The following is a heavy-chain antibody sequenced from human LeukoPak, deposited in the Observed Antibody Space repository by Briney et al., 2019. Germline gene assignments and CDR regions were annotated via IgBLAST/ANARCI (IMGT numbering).Heavy chain of an antibody. V-gene: IGHV3-33*01. J-gene: IGHJ4*02. CDR2: IWYDGSNK. D-gene: IGHD1-1*01. CDR3: ARDSRQLEPLDY. CDR1: GFTFSSYG. Sequence: PGGSLRLSCAASGFTFSSYGMHWVRQAPGKGLEWVAVIWYDGSNKYYADSVKGRFTISRDNSQNTLYLQMNSLRAEDTAVYYCARDSRQLEPLDYWGQGTLVTVSS.